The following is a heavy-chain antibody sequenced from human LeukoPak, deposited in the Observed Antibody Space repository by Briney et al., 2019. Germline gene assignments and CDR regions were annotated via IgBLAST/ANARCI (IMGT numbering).Heavy chain of an antibody. CDR1: GYTFTSNH. CDR3: ARDQEGFDY. Sequence: ASMKVSCKASGYTFTSNHIHWVRQAPGQGLEWMGMIYPRDGSTSYAQKFQGRVTVTRDTSTSTVHMELSGLRSEDTAVYYCARDQEGFDYWGQGTLVTVSS. V-gene: IGHV1-46*01. CDR2: IYPRDGST. J-gene: IGHJ4*02.